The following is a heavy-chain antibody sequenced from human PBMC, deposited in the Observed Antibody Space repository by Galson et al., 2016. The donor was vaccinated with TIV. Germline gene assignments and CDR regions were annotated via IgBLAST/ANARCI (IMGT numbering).Heavy chain of an antibody. CDR1: GFSFRNYV. Sequence: SLRLSCAASGFSFRNYVMSWVRLAPGKGLEWVPSLSLSGAYTYYADSVKGRFTISRDNAKYTLFLQLNSLRAGDTAIYYCAKVGKSGDYSWDAFDVWGQGTVVTVSS. D-gene: IGHD1-26*01. V-gene: IGHV3-23*01. CDR2: LSLSGAYT. J-gene: IGHJ3*01. CDR3: AKVGKSGDYSWDAFDV.